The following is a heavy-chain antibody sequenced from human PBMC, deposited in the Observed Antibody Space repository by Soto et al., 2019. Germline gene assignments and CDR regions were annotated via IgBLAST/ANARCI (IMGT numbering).Heavy chain of an antibody. Sequence: GGSLRLSCVAFGFTFSKHALAWVRQAPGKGLEWVSAISGSGASTYDSDSVKGRFVISRDNSNNTLYLQMNSLKAEDTAVYYCAKTPGVITVISAFDHWGQGTPVTVSS. D-gene: IGHD2-21*01. V-gene: IGHV3-23*01. CDR3: AKTPGVITVISAFDH. J-gene: IGHJ4*02. CDR1: GFTFSKHA. CDR2: ISGSGAST.